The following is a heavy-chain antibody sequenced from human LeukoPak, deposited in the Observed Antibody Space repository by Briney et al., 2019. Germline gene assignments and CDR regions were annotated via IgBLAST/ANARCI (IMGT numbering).Heavy chain of an antibody. J-gene: IGHJ3*02. CDR2: IYAGGST. Sequence: SETLSLTCIVSGGSISDYYWSWIRQPAGKGLEWIGHIYAGGSTDYNPSLESRVTMSVDMSKNQFSLRLTSVTAADTAVYYCARDSLPFQGSYYVKSGAFDIWGQGTMVTVSS. V-gene: IGHV4-4*07. D-gene: IGHD1-26*01. CDR3: ARDSLPFQGSYYVKSGAFDI. CDR1: GGSISDYY.